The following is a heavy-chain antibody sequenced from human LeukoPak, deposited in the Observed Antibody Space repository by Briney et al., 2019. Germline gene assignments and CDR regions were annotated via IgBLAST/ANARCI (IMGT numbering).Heavy chain of an antibody. J-gene: IGHJ5*02. V-gene: IGHV1-69*05. CDR1: GGTFSSYA. CDR3: ASSLRGAYYVHKFDP. Sequence: ASVTVSCKASGGTFSSYAISWVRQAPGQGLEWMGGIIPIFGTANYAQKFQGRVTITTDESTSTAYMELSSLRSEDTAVYYCASSLRGAYYVHKFDPWGQGTLVTVSS. D-gene: IGHD3-10*02. CDR2: IIPIFGTA.